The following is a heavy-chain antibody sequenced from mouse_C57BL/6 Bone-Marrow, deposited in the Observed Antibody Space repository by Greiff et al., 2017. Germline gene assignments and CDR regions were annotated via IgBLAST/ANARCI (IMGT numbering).Heavy chain of an antibody. CDR3: TLITTVVPFAY. Sequence: EVQLQQSGAELVRPGASVKLSCTASGFNIKDDYMHWVKQRPEQGLEWIGWIDPENGDTEYASKFQGKATITADTSSNTAYLQLSSLTSEDTAVYYCTLITTVVPFAYWGQRTLVTVSA. V-gene: IGHV14-4*01. J-gene: IGHJ3*01. CDR1: GFNIKDDY. D-gene: IGHD1-1*01. CDR2: IDPENGDT.